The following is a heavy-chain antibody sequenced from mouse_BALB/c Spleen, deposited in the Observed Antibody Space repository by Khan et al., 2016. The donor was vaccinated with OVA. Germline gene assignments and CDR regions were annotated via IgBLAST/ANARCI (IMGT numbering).Heavy chain of an antibody. V-gene: IGHV1S137*01. Sequence: QVQLKESGAELVMPGVSVKISCKGSGYTFTDFTLHWVKQSHAMSLEWIGVISTYYGDATYNQRFKDKATMTVDKSSSTAYMELARLTSEDSAIYYCTRGGGGNRFAYWGQGTLVTVSA. CDR1: GYTFTDFT. CDR2: ISTYYGDA. CDR3: TRGGGGNRFAY. J-gene: IGHJ3*01.